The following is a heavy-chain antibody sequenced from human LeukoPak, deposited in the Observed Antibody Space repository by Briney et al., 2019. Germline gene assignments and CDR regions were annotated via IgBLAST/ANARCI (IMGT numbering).Heavy chain of an antibody. J-gene: IGHJ6*02. Sequence: GGSLRLSCAASGFTFSSYAMSWVRQAPGKGLEWVSAISGSGGSTYYADPVKGRFTISRDNSKNTLYLQMNSLRAEDTAVYYCARDVLAVAYYGMDVWGQGTTVTVSS. CDR2: ISGSGGST. D-gene: IGHD6-19*01. CDR1: GFTFSSYA. CDR3: ARDVLAVAYYGMDV. V-gene: IGHV3-23*01.